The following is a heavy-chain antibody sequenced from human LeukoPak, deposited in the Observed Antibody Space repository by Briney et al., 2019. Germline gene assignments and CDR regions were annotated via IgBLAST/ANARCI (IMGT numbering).Heavy chain of an antibody. Sequence: GGSLRLSCAASGFTFSSYGMNWVRQAPGKGLEWVSYISSGSTTIYYADSVKGRFTISRDNAENSLYLQMNSLRAEDTAVYYCATPIPRSGYPHYYYYYGMDVWGQGTTVTVSS. CDR3: ATPIPRSGYPHYYYYYGMDV. CDR1: GFTFSSYG. J-gene: IGHJ6*02. D-gene: IGHD3-22*01. V-gene: IGHV3-48*01. CDR2: ISSGSTTI.